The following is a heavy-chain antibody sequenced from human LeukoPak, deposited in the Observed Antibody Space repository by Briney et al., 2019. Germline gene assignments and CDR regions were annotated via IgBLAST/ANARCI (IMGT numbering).Heavy chain of an antibody. CDR2: IYYSGST. CDR3: ASYCSSTSCYTWGFDY. Sequence: SETLSLTCTVSGGSISSGDYYWSWIRQPPGKGLEWIGYIYYSGSTYYNPSLKSRVTISVDTPTNQFSLKLSSVTAADTAVYYCASYCSSTSCYTWGFDYWGEGTLVTVSS. D-gene: IGHD2-2*02. J-gene: IGHJ4*02. CDR1: GGSISSGDYY. V-gene: IGHV4-30-4*01.